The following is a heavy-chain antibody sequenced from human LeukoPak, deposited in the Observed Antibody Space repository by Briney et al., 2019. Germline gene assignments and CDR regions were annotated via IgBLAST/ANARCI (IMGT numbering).Heavy chain of an antibody. D-gene: IGHD3-10*01. CDR1: GFSLPTSGMC. CDR3: ARTRFGDQGSRIDF. CDR2: FDWDDDK. J-gene: IGHJ4*02. Sequence: SGPTLIHPTQPLTLTYTLSGFSLPTSGMCVSWIRQPPVKALEWLSLFDWDDDKFYSTSLKTRLTISKDTSKNQVVLTMTNMDPVDTATYYCARTRFGDQGSRIDFWGQGTLVTVSS. V-gene: IGHV2-70*01.